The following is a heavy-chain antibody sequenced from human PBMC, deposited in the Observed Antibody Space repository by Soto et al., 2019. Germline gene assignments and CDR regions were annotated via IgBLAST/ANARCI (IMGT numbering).Heavy chain of an antibody. D-gene: IGHD3-16*01. J-gene: IGHJ6*02. V-gene: IGHV3-11*01. CDR2: IDGSGRTI. Sequence: PGGSLRLSCAASGFTLTDYYMSWIRQAPGKGLEWVSYIDGSGRTIYYADSVKGRFTISRDNTKNSLYLQMNSLRVEDTAVYYCARDDLPGGGSYYDYYYGMDVWGQGTTVTVSS. CDR1: GFTLTDYY. CDR3: ARDDLPGGGSYYDYYYGMDV.